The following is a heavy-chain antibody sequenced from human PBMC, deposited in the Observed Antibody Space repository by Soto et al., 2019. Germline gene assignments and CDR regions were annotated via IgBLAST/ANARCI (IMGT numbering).Heavy chain of an antibody. CDR1: GVTFSSYA. Sequence: PGGCLRLSCAASGVTFSSYAMSGVRQAPGKGLEWVSGISGSGDSTYYADSVKGRFTISRDNSKNTLYLQMNSLRAEDTAVYYCAKDLKNYYDSSGFHDVFDIWGQGTMVTVSS. CDR3: AKDLKNYYDSSGFHDVFDI. V-gene: IGHV3-23*01. CDR2: ISGSGDST. D-gene: IGHD3-22*01. J-gene: IGHJ3*02.